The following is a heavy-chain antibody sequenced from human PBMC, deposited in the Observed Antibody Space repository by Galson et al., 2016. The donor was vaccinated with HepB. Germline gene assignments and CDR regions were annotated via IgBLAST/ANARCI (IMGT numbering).Heavy chain of an antibody. CDR2: IDWDDDE. Sequence: PALVKPTQTLTLTCTISGFSLTTTGMRVSWIRQPPGKALEWLARIDWDDDEYYNTSLKTRLSISKDTSKNQVVLTMTNMDPVDTGTYYCARMSSQSINRNDAFDYWGQGTLVTVSS. V-gene: IGHV2-70*04. CDR1: GFSLTTTGMR. J-gene: IGHJ4*02. CDR3: ARMSSQSINRNDAFDY. D-gene: IGHD1-1*01.